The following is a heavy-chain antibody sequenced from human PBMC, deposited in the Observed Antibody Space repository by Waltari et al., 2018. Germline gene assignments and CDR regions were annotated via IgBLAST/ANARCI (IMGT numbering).Heavy chain of an antibody. CDR2: INHSGST. J-gene: IGHJ6*02. D-gene: IGHD5-12*01. Sequence: QVQLQQWGAGLLKSSETLSLTCAVSGESFSAFSESWIRQPPGKGLEWIGEINHSGSTNYNPSLKSRVTISVDRTRNQFSLNLNSVTAADTAVFYCARGRRLGYYYGLDVWGQGTTVTVSS. CDR3: ARGRRLGYYYGLDV. CDR1: GESFSAFS. V-gene: IGHV4-34*02.